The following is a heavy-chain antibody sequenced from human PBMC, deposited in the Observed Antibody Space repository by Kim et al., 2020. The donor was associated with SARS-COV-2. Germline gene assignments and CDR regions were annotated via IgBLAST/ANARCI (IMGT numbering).Heavy chain of an antibody. CDR1: GGSISSGDYY. CDR2: IYYSGST. CDR3: ARGVGYHSPFDY. Sequence: SETLSLTCTVSGGSISSGDYYWSWIRQPPGKGLEWIGYIYYSGSTYYNPSLKSRVTISVDTSKNQFSLKLSSVTAADTAVYYCARGVGYHSPFDYWGQGTLVTVSS. J-gene: IGHJ4*02. V-gene: IGHV4-30-4*01. D-gene: IGHD5-12*01.